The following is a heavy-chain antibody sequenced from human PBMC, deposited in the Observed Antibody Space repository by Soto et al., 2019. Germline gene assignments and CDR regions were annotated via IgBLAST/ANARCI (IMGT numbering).Heavy chain of an antibody. CDR1: GFTFSSYA. Sequence: PGGSLRLSCAASGFTFSSYAMSWVRQAPGKGLEWVSAISGSGGSTYYADSVKGRFTISRDNSKNTLYLQMNSLRAEDTAVYYCAKDLGSTENGNNEGTYDYVWGSYRYLWGQGTLVTVSS. V-gene: IGHV3-23*01. CDR2: ISGSGGST. J-gene: IGHJ4*02. D-gene: IGHD3-16*02. CDR3: AKDLGSTENGNNEGTYDYVWGSYRYL.